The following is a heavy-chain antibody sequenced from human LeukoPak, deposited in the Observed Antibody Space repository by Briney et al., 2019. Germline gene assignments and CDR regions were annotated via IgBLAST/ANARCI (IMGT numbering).Heavy chain of an antibody. V-gene: IGHV5-51*01. CDR3: ARQFRDSSGYYSYYFDY. Sequence: GESLQISCKGSGYCFTTYWIGWVRQMPGRGLEWMGIIYPGDSDTRYSPSFQGQVTISADKSISTAYLQWSSLKASDTAMYYCARQFRDSSGYYSYYFDYWGQGTLVTVSS. CDR2: IYPGDSDT. CDR1: GYCFTTYW. J-gene: IGHJ4*02. D-gene: IGHD3-22*01.